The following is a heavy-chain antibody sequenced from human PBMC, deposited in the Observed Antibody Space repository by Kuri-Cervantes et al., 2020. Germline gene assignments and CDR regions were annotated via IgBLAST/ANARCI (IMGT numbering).Heavy chain of an antibody. Sequence: GESLKISCAVSGFTFSDYYMSWIRQAPGKGLEWVSYISSSGSTIYYADSVKRRFTISRDNAKNSLYLQMNSLRAEDTAVYYCARGQGTSTNGMDVWGQGTMVTVSS. CDR3: ARGQGTSTNGMDV. J-gene: IGHJ6*02. D-gene: IGHD1-26*01. CDR2: ISSSGSTI. CDR1: GFTFSDYY. V-gene: IGHV3-11*01.